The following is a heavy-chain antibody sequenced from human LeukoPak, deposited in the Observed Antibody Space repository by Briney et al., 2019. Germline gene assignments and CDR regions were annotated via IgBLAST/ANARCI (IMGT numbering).Heavy chain of an antibody. J-gene: IGHJ3*02. CDR1: GGSISSYY. CDR3: ARVGHSGGASDI. D-gene: IGHD3-10*01. CDR2: IYYSGST. V-gene: IGHV4-59*01. Sequence: SETLSFTCTVSGGSISSYYWSWIRQPPGKGLEWIGYIYYSGSTNHNPSLKSRVTISVDTSKNQFSLKLSSVTAADTAVYYCARVGHSGGASDIWGQGTMVTVSS.